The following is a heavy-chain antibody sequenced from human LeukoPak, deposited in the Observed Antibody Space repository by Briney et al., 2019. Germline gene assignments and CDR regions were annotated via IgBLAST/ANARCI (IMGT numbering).Heavy chain of an antibody. CDR1: GGTFSSYA. CDR3: ARDSERYYDSSGYNFXY. Sequence: SVKVSCKASGGTFSSYAISWVRQAPGQGLEWMGGIIPIFGTANYAQKFQGRVTITTDESTSTAYMELSSLRSEDTAVYYFARDSERYYDSSGYNFXYWGQGTLXT. D-gene: IGHD3-22*01. J-gene: IGHJ4*02. CDR2: IIPIFGTA. V-gene: IGHV1-69*05.